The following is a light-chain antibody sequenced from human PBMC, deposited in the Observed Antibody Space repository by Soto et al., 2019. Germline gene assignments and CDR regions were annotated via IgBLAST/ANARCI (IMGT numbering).Light chain of an antibody. CDR2: DAS. CDR1: QDINNY. V-gene: IGKV1-33*01. J-gene: IGKJ1*01. CDR3: QQYENLPWT. Sequence: DIQMTQSPSSLSASVGDRVTITCQASQDINNYLNWYQQKPGKAPKLLIYDASNLETGVPSRFSGTVSGTDFTFTTSSLQPEDSAQYYCQQYENLPWTFGQGTKVEVK.